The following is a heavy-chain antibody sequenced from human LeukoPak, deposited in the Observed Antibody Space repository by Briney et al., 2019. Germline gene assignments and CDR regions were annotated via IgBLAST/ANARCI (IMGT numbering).Heavy chain of an antibody. CDR2: SWFDATNK. D-gene: IGHD1-26*01. CDR3: ARDGGSGSPQAYFDY. J-gene: IGHJ4*02. CDR1: GSTFNIFW. V-gene: IGHV3-33*08. Sequence: GGSLRLSCAASGSTFNIFWMSWVRQAPGKGLEWVAGSWFDATNKNYADSVRGRFTISRDNINKILYLQMNNVRADDTAAYYCARDGGSGSPQAYFDYWGQGTLVTVSS.